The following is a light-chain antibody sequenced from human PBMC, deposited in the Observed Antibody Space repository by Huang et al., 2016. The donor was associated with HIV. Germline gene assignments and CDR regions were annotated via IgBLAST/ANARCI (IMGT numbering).Light chain of an antibody. Sequence: IVMTQSPATLSVSPGERATLSCRASQSVTGNLAWYQHKPGQPPRLLIYGASTRAAGAAARFNASGSGTEFTLTINSLQSEDFAVYYCQQYNKWPRTFGPGTKVDVK. CDR1: QSVTGN. CDR3: QQYNKWPRT. V-gene: IGKV3-15*01. J-gene: IGKJ3*01. CDR2: GAS.